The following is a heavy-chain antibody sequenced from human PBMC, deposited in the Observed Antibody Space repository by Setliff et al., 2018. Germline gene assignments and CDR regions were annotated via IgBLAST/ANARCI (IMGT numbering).Heavy chain of an antibody. CDR2: TNWNGDDI. D-gene: IGHD2-2*01. CDR3: ARSESCGATNCSPFDY. CDR1: GFTFRDYG. Sequence: PGGSLRLSCAASGFTFRDYGMNWVRQVPGKGLEWVSGTNWNGDDISYADSVRGRFTISRDNAENSLYLQMNSLRAEDTAVYYCARSESCGATNCSPFDYWGQGTLVTVSS. J-gene: IGHJ4*02. V-gene: IGHV3-20*04.